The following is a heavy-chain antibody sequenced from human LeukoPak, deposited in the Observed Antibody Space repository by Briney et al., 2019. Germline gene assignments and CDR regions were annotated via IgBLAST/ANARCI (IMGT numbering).Heavy chain of an antibody. CDR3: ARVGIAAAGTPGGFDP. CDR2: IIPIFGTA. Sequence: SVKVSCKASGGTFSRYAISWVRQAPGQGLEWMGGIIPIFGTANYAQKFQGRVTITADESTSTAYMELSSLRSEDTAVYYCARVGIAAAGTPGGFDPWGQGTLVTVSS. V-gene: IGHV1-69*13. CDR1: GGTFSRYA. J-gene: IGHJ5*02. D-gene: IGHD6-13*01.